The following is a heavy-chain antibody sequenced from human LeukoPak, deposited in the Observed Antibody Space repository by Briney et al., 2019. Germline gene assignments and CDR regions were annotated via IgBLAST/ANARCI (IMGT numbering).Heavy chain of an antibody. CDR1: GGSISSYY. CDR3: ARGIAVAHFDY. J-gene: IGHJ4*02. Sequence: SETLSLTCTVSGGSISSYYWSWIRQPPGKGLEWIGYIYYSGSTNYNPSLRSRVTISVDTSKNQFSLKLGSVAAADTAVYYCARGIAVAHFDYWGQGTLVTVSS. V-gene: IGHV4-59*01. D-gene: IGHD6-19*01. CDR2: IYYSGST.